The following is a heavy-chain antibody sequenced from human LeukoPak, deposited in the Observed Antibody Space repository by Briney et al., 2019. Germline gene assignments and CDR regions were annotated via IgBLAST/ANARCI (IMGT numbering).Heavy chain of an antibody. CDR1: GFTFSSYA. V-gene: IGHV3-23*01. J-gene: IGHJ3*01. D-gene: IGHD3-10*01. Sequence: GGFLRLSCAASGFTFSSYAMSWVRQAPGKGLEWVSAISGSGGSTYYADSVKGRFTISRDNSKNTLYLQMNSLRAEDTAVYYCATHSPRITMVRDVPWGQGTMVTVSS. CDR2: ISGSGGST. CDR3: ATHSPRITMVRDVP.